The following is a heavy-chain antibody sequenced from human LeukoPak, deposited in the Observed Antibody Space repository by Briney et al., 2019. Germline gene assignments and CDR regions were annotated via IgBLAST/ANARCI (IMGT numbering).Heavy chain of an antibody. Sequence: ASVKVSCKASGYTCTSYGISWVRQAPGQGLEWMGWISAYNGNTNYAQKLQGRVTMTTDTSTSTAYMELRSLRSDDTAVYYCARDRKKGYSSGWYYGLSSRYFDLWGRGTLVTVSS. CDR1: GYTCTSYG. CDR3: ARDRKKGYSSGWYYGLSSRYFDL. CDR2: ISAYNGNT. D-gene: IGHD6-19*01. V-gene: IGHV1-18*01. J-gene: IGHJ2*01.